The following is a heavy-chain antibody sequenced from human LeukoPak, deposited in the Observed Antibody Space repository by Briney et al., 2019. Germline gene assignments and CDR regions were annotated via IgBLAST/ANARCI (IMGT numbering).Heavy chain of an antibody. V-gene: IGHV3-23*01. Sequence: GGSLRLSCAASGFTFSSYAMSWVRQAPGKGLEWVSAISGSGGSTYYADSVKGRFTISGDNSKNTLYLQMNSLRAEDTAVYYCAKEPNEIVATIWYAFDIWGRGTMVTVSS. D-gene: IGHD5-12*01. CDR2: ISGSGGST. CDR3: AKEPNEIVATIWYAFDI. CDR1: GFTFSSYA. J-gene: IGHJ3*02.